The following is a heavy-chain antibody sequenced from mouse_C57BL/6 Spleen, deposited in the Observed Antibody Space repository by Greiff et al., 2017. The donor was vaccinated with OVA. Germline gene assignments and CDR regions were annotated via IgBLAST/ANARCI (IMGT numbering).Heavy chain of an antibody. CDR3: ATGRTYAMDY. CDR2: ISSGSSTI. Sequence: EVNLVESGGGLVKPGGSLKLSCAASGFTFSDYGMHWVRQAPEKGLEWVAYISSGSSTIYYADTVKGRFTISRDNAKNTLFLQMTSLRSEDTAMYYCATGRTYAMDYWGQGTSVTVSS. V-gene: IGHV5-17*01. CDR1: GFTFSDYG. D-gene: IGHD4-1*01. J-gene: IGHJ4*01.